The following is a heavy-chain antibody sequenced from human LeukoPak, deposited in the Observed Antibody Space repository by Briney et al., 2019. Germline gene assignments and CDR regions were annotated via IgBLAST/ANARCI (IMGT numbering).Heavy chain of an antibody. J-gene: IGHJ3*02. CDR3: ARWSSGYYDAFDI. Sequence: SETLSLTCTVSGGSISSYYWSWIRQPPGKGLEWIGYIYYSGSTNYNPSLKSRVTISVDTSKNQFSLKLSSVTAADTAVYYCARWSSGYYDAFDIWGQGTMVTVSS. CDR1: GGSISSYY. V-gene: IGHV4-59*01. CDR2: IYYSGST. D-gene: IGHD3-22*01.